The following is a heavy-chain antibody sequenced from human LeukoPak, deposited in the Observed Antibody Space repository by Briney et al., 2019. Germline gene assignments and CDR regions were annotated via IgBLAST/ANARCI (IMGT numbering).Heavy chain of an antibody. J-gene: IGHJ4*02. V-gene: IGHV3-7*01. CDR2: IKQDGSEK. Sequence: PGGSLRLSCAASGFTFSSYWMSWVRQAPGKGLEWVANIKQDGSEKYYVDSVKGRFTISRDNAKNSLYLQMNSLRAEDTAVYYCARGSRYETFTNYRYWGQGTLVTVSS. CDR1: GFTFSSYW. D-gene: IGHD5-24*01. CDR3: ARGSRYETFTNYRY.